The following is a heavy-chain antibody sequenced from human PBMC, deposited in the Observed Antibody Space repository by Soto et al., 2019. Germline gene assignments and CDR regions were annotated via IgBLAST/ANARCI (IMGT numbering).Heavy chain of an antibody. D-gene: IGHD3-3*01. J-gene: IGHJ6*01. V-gene: IGHV3-30*18. CDR1: GFTFGSYG. CDR2: ISYFGSNK. CDR3: AKDVLRFLEWLAFYGMDV. Sequence: QVQLVESGGGVVQPGRSLRLSCAASGFTFGSYGMQWVRQAPGKGLGWVAVISYFGSNKYYADSVKGRFTISRDNSKNTLYLQMHSLRAEDTSAYYCAKDVLRFLEWLAFYGMDVW.